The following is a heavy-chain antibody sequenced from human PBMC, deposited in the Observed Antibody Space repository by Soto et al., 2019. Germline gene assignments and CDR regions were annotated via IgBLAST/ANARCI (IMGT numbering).Heavy chain of an antibody. CDR2: ISGRGVDT. J-gene: IGHJ4*02. Sequence: GGSLRLSCAASGFSFSSLAMSGVRQAPGKGLEWGSSISGRGVDTLYADSVKGRFTISRDNSRTTLYLQVNSLRAEDTAVYYCAKDQTDVTLFDYWGQGTLVTVSA. D-gene: IGHD2-21*02. V-gene: IGHV3-23*01. CDR1: GFSFSSLA. CDR3: AKDQTDVTLFDY.